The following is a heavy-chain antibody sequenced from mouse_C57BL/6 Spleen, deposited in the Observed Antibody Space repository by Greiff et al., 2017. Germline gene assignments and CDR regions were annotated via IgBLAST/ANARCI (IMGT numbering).Heavy chain of an antibody. V-gene: IGHV3-6*01. Sequence: ESGPGLVKPSQSLSLTCSVTGYSITSGYYWNWIRQFPGNKLEWMGYISYDGSNNYNPSLKNRISITRDTSKNQFFLKLNSVTTEDTATYYCARDYDPFDYWGQGTTLTVSS. J-gene: IGHJ2*01. CDR3: ARDYDPFDY. CDR2: ISYDGSN. D-gene: IGHD2-12*01. CDR1: GYSITSGYY.